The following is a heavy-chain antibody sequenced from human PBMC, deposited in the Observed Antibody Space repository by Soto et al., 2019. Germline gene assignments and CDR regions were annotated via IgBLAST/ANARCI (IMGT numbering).Heavy chain of an antibody. D-gene: IGHD2-21*01. V-gene: IGHV3-11*06. Sequence: GGSLRLSCATSGFPFNDYYMTWIRQAPGKGLEWLSHISPKSTFRNYADSVKGRFTISRVNTESSLFLQMNSLGVDDTAVYSCVRGGGGGLFEHWGQGVLVTVSS. CDR2: ISPKSTFR. J-gene: IGHJ4*02. CDR1: GFPFNDYY. CDR3: VRGGGGGLFEH.